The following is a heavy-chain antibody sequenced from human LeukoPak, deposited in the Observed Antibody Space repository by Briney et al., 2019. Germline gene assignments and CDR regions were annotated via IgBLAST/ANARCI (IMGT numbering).Heavy chain of an antibody. CDR1: GYTFSSYG. Sequence: ASVKVSCKASGYTFSSYGISWVRQAPGQGLEWMGWIGAYNGNTNYAQKLQGRVTMTTDTSTSTAHMELRSLRSDDTAVYHCARSGIAAAGTYYDKTPFDYWGQGTLVTVSS. D-gene: IGHD6-13*01. CDR2: IGAYNGNT. CDR3: ARSGIAAAGTYYDKTPFDY. J-gene: IGHJ4*02. V-gene: IGHV1-18*01.